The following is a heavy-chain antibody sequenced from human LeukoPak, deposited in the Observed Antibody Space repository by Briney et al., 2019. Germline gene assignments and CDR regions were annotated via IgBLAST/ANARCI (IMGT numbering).Heavy chain of an antibody. CDR1: GYTFTGYY. CDR2: INPNGGAT. Sequence: ASVKVSCKASGYTFTGYYMHWVRQAPGQGLEWMGRINPNGGATNRAQNFQGRVTMTRDSSISTPYIKLSSMRAYATALSFRAREGVGYYDNSGYLPPGYYWGQGTLVSVFS. D-gene: IGHD3-22*01. J-gene: IGHJ4*02. V-gene: IGHV1-2*06. CDR3: AREGVGYYDNSGYLPPGYY.